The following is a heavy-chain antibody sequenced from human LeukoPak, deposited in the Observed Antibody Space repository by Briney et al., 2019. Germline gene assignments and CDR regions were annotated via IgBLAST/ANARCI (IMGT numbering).Heavy chain of an antibody. CDR3: ASSVVDTHFDY. V-gene: IGHV4-59*01. CDR2: IYYSGST. Sequence: SEPLSLTCTVSGGSTSCYYWSWIRQPPGKGLEWIGYIYYSGSTNYNPSLKSRVTISVDTYKNQFSLKLSSVTAADTTVYYCASSVVDTHFDYWGQGTLVTVSS. J-gene: IGHJ4*02. CDR1: GGSTSCYY. D-gene: IGHD2-2*01.